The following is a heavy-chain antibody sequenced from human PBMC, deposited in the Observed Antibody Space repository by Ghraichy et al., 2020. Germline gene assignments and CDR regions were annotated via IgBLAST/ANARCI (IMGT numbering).Heavy chain of an antibody. CDR2: IYHTGYT. Sequence: SETLSLTCVVSGGSISTPNWWNCVRPSPGKVLEWIGEIYHTGYTNYNPSLGGRVAISVDESKSHFSLRLRSVTAADTAVYYCAVTTPTADFSEGLWGQGTLVTVSS. CDR1: GGSISTPNW. V-gene: IGHV4-4*02. CDR3: AVTTPTADFSEGL. J-gene: IGHJ4*02. D-gene: IGHD1-1*01.